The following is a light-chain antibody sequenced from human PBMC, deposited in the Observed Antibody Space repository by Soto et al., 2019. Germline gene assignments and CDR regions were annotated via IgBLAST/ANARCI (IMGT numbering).Light chain of an antibody. CDR3: QQARSCPLT. CDR1: QAISSW. CDR2: SAS. V-gene: IGKV1-12*01. J-gene: IGKJ4*01. Sequence: DIQMTQSPSSVSASVGDRVTITCRASQAISSWLAWYQQKPGRAPKLLIYSASSLQNGAPSRFTGSGSGTDFTLTITSLQPDDTAIYYCQQARSCPLTFGGGTKVDIK.